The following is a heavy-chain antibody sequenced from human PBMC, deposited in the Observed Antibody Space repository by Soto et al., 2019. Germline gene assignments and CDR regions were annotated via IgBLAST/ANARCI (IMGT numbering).Heavy chain of an antibody. CDR3: ARDLSGDWGSGPRVWWSAP. V-gene: IGHV1-8*01. CDR1: GYTFTSYD. D-gene: IGHD3-10*01. Sequence: ASVKVSCKASGYTFTSYDINWVRQATGQGLEWMGWMNPNSGNTGYAQKFQGRVTMTRNTSISTAYMELSSLRSEDTAVYYCARDLSGDWGSGPRVWWSAPGGQGPLVTVPS. CDR2: MNPNSGNT. J-gene: IGHJ5*02.